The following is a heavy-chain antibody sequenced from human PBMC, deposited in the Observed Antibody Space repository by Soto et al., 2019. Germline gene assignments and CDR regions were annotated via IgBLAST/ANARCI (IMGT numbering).Heavy chain of an antibody. Sequence: GGSLRLSCAASGFTFSSYWMHWVRQAPGKGLVWVARINSDGSSTSYADSVKGRFTISRDNAKNTLYLQMNSLRAEDTAVYYCARVGCSGGSCYSPGACAIWGQGPMVTVS. CDR3: ARVGCSGGSCYSPGACAI. CDR2: INSDGSST. J-gene: IGHJ3*02. D-gene: IGHD2-15*01. CDR1: GFTFSSYW. V-gene: IGHV3-74*01.